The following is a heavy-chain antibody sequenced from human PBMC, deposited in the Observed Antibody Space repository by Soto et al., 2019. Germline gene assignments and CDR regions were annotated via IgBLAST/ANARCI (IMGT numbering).Heavy chain of an antibody. CDR2: ISGSGGST. CDR1: GFTFSSYV. J-gene: IGHJ4*02. V-gene: IGHV3-23*04. CDR3: ANAAGVAGRGRGY. Sequence: EVQLVESGGGSVQPGGSLRLSCAGSGFTFSSYVMNWVRQAPGKGLEWVSGISGSGGSTYYADSVQGRFSISRDNSKNTLFLQMNSLRVEDTAMYYCANAAGVAGRGRGYWGQGTLVIVSS. D-gene: IGHD6-19*01.